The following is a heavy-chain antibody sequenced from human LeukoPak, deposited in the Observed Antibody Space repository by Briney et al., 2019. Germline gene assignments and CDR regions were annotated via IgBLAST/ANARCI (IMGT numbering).Heavy chain of an antibody. J-gene: IGHJ4*02. CDR3: ARGGVNYWNPRY. CDR1: GFTVSSNY. CDR2: LYTDDTT. Sequence: GGSLRLSCLASGFTVSSNYMSWVRQAPGKGLEWVSLLYTDDTTYYADSVEGRFTISRDDSKNTIYLQMNSLRAEDTAVYYCARGGVNYWNPRYWGQGTLVTVSS. V-gene: IGHV3-53*01. D-gene: IGHD1-1*01.